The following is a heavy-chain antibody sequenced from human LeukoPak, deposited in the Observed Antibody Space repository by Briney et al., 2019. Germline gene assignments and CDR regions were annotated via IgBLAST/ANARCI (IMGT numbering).Heavy chain of an antibody. Sequence: SETLSLTCTVSGGSISSGSYYWSWIRQPAGKGLEWIGRIYTSGNTNYNFSLKSRVTISLDTSEDQISLKLSSVTAADTAVYYCASVDTAMVLAHALDIWGQGTMVTVSS. CDR2: IYTSGNT. CDR3: ASVDTAMVLAHALDI. D-gene: IGHD5-18*01. V-gene: IGHV4-61*02. CDR1: GGSISSGSYY. J-gene: IGHJ3*02.